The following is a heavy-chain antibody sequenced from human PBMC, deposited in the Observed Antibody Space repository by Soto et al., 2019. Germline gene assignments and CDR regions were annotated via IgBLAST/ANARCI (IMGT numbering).Heavy chain of an antibody. Sequence: PSETLSLTCTVSGGSISSYYWSWIRQPPGKGLEWIGYIYYSGSTNYNPSLKSRVTISVDTSKNQFSLKLSSVTAADTAVYYCGRHKRLRFLDNGYYYYMDVWGKGTTVTVSS. J-gene: IGHJ6*03. D-gene: IGHD3-3*01. CDR3: GRHKRLRFLDNGYYYYMDV. CDR1: GGSISSYY. V-gene: IGHV4-59*08. CDR2: IYYSGST.